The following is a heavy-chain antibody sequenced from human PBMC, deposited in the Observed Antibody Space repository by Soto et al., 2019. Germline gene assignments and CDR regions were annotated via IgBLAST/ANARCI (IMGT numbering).Heavy chain of an antibody. CDR1: GFTFSDYY. J-gene: IGHJ6*02. CDR3: ARDPRILEWAHRGMDV. D-gene: IGHD3-3*01. V-gene: IGHV3-11*01. CDR2: ISSSGSTI. Sequence: QVQLVESGGGLVKTGGSLRLSCAASGFTFSDYYMSWIRQAPGKGLEWVSYISSSGSTIYYADSVKGRFTISRDNAKNSLYLQMNSLRAEDTAVYYCARDPRILEWAHRGMDVWGQGTTVTVSS.